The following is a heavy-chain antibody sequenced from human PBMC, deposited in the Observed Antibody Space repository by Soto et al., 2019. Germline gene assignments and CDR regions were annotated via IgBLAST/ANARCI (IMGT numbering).Heavy chain of an antibody. D-gene: IGHD6-13*01. Sequence: SLRLSCAASRLTFSSCDMYWVRQATGKGLEWVSTIGTAGDTYYSDSVKGRFTISRENARNSFYLQMNSLRAGDTAVYYCARGEAAAGPIDYWGQGTLVTVSS. CDR3: ARGEAAAGPIDY. CDR1: RLTFSSCD. J-gene: IGHJ4*02. CDR2: IGTAGDT. V-gene: IGHV3-13*01.